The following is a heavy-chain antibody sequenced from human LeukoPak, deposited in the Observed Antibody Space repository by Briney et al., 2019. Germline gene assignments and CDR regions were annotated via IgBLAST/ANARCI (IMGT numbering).Heavy chain of an antibody. Sequence: PSETLSLNRTVSGASVRSHYCNRVRQSPEKGLEWIGYVYYSGGTNYNPSLKSAVTISLDTSKNQFSLQLTSVTAEDTAVYYCATTGATSPSCADWFNIENGGQGILVTVSS. CDR2: VYYSGGT. V-gene: IGHV4-59*08. CDR3: ATTGATSPSCADWFNIEN. D-gene: IGHD3-9*01. CDR1: GASVRSHY. J-gene: IGHJ4*02.